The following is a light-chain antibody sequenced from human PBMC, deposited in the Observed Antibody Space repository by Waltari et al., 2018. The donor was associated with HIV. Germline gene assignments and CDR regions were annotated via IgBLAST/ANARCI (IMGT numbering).Light chain of an antibody. CDR2: EVS. Sequence: QSALTQPAPVSGSPGQSVTLPCTGTSSDVGGYNYVSWYQQHPGKAPKLMIYEVSNRPSGVSNRFSGSKSGNTASLTISGLQAEDEADYYCSSYTSSSTLYVFGTGTKVTVL. J-gene: IGLJ1*01. CDR1: SSDVGGYNY. CDR3: SSYTSSSTLYV. V-gene: IGLV2-14*01.